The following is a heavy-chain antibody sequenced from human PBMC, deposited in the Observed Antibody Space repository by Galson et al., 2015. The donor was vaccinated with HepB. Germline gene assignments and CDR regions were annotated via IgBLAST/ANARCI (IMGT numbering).Heavy chain of an antibody. J-gene: IGHJ3*02. D-gene: IGHD3-22*01. V-gene: IGHV3-48*02. CDR2: ISSSSSFI. CDR1: GFAFSSYS. Sequence: SLRLSCAASGFAFSSYSMNWVRQAPGKGLEWVSYISSSSSFIYYADSVKGRFTISRDNAQNSLYLQMNSLRDEDTAVYYCARDPQTYYYDSSGYYDAFDIWGQGTMVTVSS. CDR3: ARDPQTYYYDSSGYYDAFDI.